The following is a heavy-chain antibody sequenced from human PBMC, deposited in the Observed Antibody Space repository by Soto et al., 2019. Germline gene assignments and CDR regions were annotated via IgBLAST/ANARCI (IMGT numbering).Heavy chain of an antibody. CDR2: FNWNGNDI. D-gene: IGHD6-13*01. CDR3: AKDPVAAAGTAWNYYYGMDV. J-gene: IGHJ6*02. Sequence: GGSLRLSCAASGFTFDEYGMSWVRQVPGKGPEWVSSFNWNGNDIHYADAVRGRFTISRDSAKKSLYLQMNSLRAEDTAVYYCAKDPVAAAGTAWNYYYGMDVWGQGTTVTVSS. CDR1: GFTFDEYG. V-gene: IGHV3-20*04.